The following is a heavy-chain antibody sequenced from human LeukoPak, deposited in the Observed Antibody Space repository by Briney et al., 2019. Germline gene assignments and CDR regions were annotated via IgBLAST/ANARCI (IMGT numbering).Heavy chain of an antibody. CDR2: IWSDGSNQ. J-gene: IGHJ4*02. CDR3: GKDAQRGFDYSNSLEH. Sequence: GGSLRLSCAASGFTFSHYGMHWVRQAPGKGLEWVAVIWSDGSNQYYADSVKGRFTISRDNFKNTVSLQMNSLRAEDTAVYYCGKDAQRGFDYSNSLEHWGQGSLVTVSS. V-gene: IGHV3-33*06. D-gene: IGHD4-11*01. CDR1: GFTFSHYG.